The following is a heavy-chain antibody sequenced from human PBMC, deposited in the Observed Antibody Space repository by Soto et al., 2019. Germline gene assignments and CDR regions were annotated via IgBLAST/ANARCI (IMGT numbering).Heavy chain of an antibody. CDR2: IYPGDSDT. D-gene: IGHD3-9*01. CDR1: GYSFTSYW. CDR3: ARQGAYYDILTGSAAFDI. Sequence: PGESLKISCKGSGYSFTSYWIGWVRQMPGKGLEWMGIIYPGDSDTRYSPSFQGLVTISADKSISTAYLQWSSLKASDTAMYYCARQGAYYDILTGSAAFDIWGQGTMVTVSS. J-gene: IGHJ3*02. V-gene: IGHV5-51*01.